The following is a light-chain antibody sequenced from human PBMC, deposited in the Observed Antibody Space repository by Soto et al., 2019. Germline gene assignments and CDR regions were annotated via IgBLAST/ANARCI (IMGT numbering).Light chain of an antibody. CDR2: SDN. CDR3: AAWDDSLNGWV. V-gene: IGLV1-44*01. CDR1: SSNIGTYA. J-gene: IGLJ3*02. Sequence: QSVLTQPPSASGTPGQRVTISSSGNSSNIGTYAVNWYQQLPGTAPKLLIYSDNKRPSGVPDRFSGAKSGTSASLAISGPQSEDEADYYCAAWDDSLNGWVFGGGTKVTVL.